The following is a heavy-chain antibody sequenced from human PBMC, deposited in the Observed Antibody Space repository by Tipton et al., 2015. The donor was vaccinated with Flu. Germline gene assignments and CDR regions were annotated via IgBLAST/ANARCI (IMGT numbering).Heavy chain of an antibody. V-gene: IGHV1-18*01. J-gene: IGHJ6*02. D-gene: IGHD3-3*01. CDR1: GYTFTSYG. Sequence: QVQLVQSGAEVKKPGASVKVSCKASGYTFTSYGISWVRQAPGQGLEWMGWISAYNGNTNYAQKLQGRVTMTTDTSTSTAYMELRSLRSDDTAVYYCARLRYYDFWSGYYDLIPPYYYYGMDVWGQGTTVTVSS. CDR2: ISAYNGNT. CDR3: ARLRYYDFWSGYYDLIPPYYYYGMDV.